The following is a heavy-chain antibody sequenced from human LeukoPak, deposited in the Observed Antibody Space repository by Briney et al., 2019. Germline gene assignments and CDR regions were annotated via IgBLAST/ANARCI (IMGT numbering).Heavy chain of an antibody. CDR3: AKVSGELPYFDY. Sequence: GGSLRLSCAASGFTFSSYAMSWVRQAPGKGLEWVSAISGSGGSTYYADSVKGRFTISRDNSKSTLYLQMNSLRAEDTAVYYCAKVSGELPYFDYWGQGTLVTVSS. D-gene: IGHD1-26*01. J-gene: IGHJ4*02. CDR2: ISGSGGST. CDR1: GFTFSSYA. V-gene: IGHV3-23*01.